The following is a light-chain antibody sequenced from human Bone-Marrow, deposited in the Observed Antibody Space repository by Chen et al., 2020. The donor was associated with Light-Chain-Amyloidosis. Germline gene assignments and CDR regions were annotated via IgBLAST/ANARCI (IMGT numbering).Light chain of an antibody. Sequence: SYELTQPPSVSVSLGPTARITCSGDDLPTKYAYWYQQKPGQAPVLVIHRDTERPSGISERFSGSSSGTTATLTISGVQAEDEADYHCQSADSSGTYEVIFGGGTKLTVL. V-gene: IGLV3-25*03. CDR3: QSADSSGTYEVI. CDR2: RDT. CDR1: DLPTKY. J-gene: IGLJ2*01.